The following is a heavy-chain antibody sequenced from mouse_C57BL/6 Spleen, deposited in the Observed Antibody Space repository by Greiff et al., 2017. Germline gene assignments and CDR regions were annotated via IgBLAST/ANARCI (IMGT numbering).Heavy chain of an antibody. D-gene: IGHD3-3*01. CDR2: IDPSDSYT. J-gene: IGHJ4*01. CDR1: GYTFTSYW. CDR3: ARGTGAMDY. V-gene: IGHV1-50*01. Sequence: QVQLQQPGAELVKPGASVKLSCKASGYTFTSYWMQWVKQRPGQGLEWIGEIDPSDSYTNYNQKFKGKATLTVDTSSSTAYMQLSSLTSEDSAVDYCARGTGAMDYWGQGTSVTVSS.